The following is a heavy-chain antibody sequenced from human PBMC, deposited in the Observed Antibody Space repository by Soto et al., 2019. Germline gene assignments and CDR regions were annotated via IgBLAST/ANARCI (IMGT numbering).Heavy chain of an antibody. Sequence: GGSLRLSCAASGFTFSSYSMNWVRQAPGKGLEWVSSISSSSSYIYYADSVKGRFTISRDNAKNSLYLQMNSLRAEDTAVYYCARYHSSGWYRDWNYYYGRDVWGQGTTVTVSS. V-gene: IGHV3-21*01. CDR2: ISSSSSYI. CDR1: GFTFSSYS. J-gene: IGHJ6*02. D-gene: IGHD6-19*01. CDR3: ARYHSSGWYRDWNYYYGRDV.